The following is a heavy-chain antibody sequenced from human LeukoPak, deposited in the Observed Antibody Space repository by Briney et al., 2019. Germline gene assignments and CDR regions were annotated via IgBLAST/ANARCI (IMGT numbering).Heavy chain of an antibody. J-gene: IGHJ4*01. D-gene: IGHD5-24*01. V-gene: IGHV3-7*01. CDR2: INRDESAK. CDR1: GFTFSRYW. CDR3: AKLLRDATIYDF. Sequence: QTGGSLRLSCAASGFTFSRYWMSWVRQAPGKGLEWVASINRDESAKFYVDSVRGRFTISRDNAKNSLFLQMNSLRAEDTAFYYCAKLLRDATIYDFRGHGALVTVSS.